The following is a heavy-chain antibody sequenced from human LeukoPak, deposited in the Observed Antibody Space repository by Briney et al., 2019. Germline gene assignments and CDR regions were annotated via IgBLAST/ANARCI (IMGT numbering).Heavy chain of an antibody. V-gene: IGHV3-23*01. J-gene: IGHJ5*02. CDR3: ARGFDVRGPNWFDP. CDR1: GFTFSRYA. Sequence: GGSLRLSCAASGFTFSRYATSWVRQAPGEGLEWVSAISGSGGSTYYADSVKGRFTISRDNSKNTLYLQMNSLRAEDTAVYYCARGFDVRGPNWFDPWGQGTLVTVSS. D-gene: IGHD3-10*02. CDR2: ISGSGGST.